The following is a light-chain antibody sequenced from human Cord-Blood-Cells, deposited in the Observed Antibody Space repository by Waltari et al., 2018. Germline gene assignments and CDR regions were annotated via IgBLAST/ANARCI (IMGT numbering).Light chain of an antibody. Sequence: DIQMTHSPSSLSASVGDRVTITSRASQSISSYLNWYQQKPGKAPKLLIYAASSLQSGLPSRFSGSGSGTDFTLTISSLQPEDFATYYCQQSYSTPPFTFGPGTKVDIK. J-gene: IGKJ3*01. V-gene: IGKV1-39*01. CDR2: AAS. CDR3: QQSYSTPPFT. CDR1: QSISSY.